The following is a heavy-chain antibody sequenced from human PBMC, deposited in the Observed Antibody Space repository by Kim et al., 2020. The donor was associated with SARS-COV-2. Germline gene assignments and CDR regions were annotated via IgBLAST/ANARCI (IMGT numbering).Heavy chain of an antibody. D-gene: IGHD6-19*01. CDR3: ASLLRYSSGWYLFDY. Sequence: GGSLRLSCAASGFTFSSYSMNWVRQAPGKGLEWVSSISSSSSYIYYADSVKGRFTISRDNAKNSLYLQMNSLRAEDTAVYYCASLLRYSSGWYLFDYWGQGTLVTVSS. V-gene: IGHV3-21*01. CDR1: GFTFSSYS. J-gene: IGHJ4*02. CDR2: ISSSSSYI.